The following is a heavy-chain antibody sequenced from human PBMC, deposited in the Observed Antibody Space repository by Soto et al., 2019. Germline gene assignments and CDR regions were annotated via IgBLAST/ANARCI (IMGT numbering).Heavy chain of an antibody. V-gene: IGHV3-23*01. Sequence: RSLSCAASGFTFSSYAMRWVRKAPGKGLEWVSAISGSGGSTYYADSVKGRFTISRDNSKNTLYLQMNSLRAEDTAVYYCAKGPDTAMVYWGQGTLVTVSS. CDR2: ISGSGGST. CDR1: GFTFSSYA. D-gene: IGHD5-18*01. CDR3: AKGPDTAMVY. J-gene: IGHJ4*02.